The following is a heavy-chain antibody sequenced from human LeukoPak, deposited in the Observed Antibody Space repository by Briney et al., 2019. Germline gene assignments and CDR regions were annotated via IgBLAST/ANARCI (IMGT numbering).Heavy chain of an antibody. CDR2: FCYSGST. J-gene: IGHJ5*02. Sequence: KPSERLSLTCTVSGGSISTTTYYSGWIRQSPGKGLEWIGSFCYSGSTYYNPSLQSRVSISVDTSKNQFSLKLSSVTAADTAVYYCARYADPYYYGSAIDPWGQGTLVIVSS. CDR3: ARYADPYYYGSAIDP. D-gene: IGHD3-10*01. V-gene: IGHV4-39*01. CDR1: GGSISTTTYY.